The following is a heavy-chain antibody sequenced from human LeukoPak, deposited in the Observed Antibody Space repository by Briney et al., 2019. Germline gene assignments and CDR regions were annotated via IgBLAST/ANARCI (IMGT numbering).Heavy chain of an antibody. CDR2: ISTYDGNT. V-gene: IGHV1-18*01. J-gene: IGHJ3*02. CDR3: AREANYDDTPDAFDI. CDR1: SYTFPNYA. Sequence: AASVKVSCKASSYTFPNYAISWVRQAPGQGLEWMGWISTYDGNTNYAQKFQGRVTMTRDPSTSTAYMELRSLRSDDTAVYYCAREANYDDTPDAFDIWGQGTMVTVSS. D-gene: IGHD3-22*01.